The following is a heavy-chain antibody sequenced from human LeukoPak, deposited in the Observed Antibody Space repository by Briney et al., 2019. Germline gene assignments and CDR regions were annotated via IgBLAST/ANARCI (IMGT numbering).Heavy chain of an antibody. D-gene: IGHD5-24*01. CDR3: ARRRRDGYKSPLHI. J-gene: IGHJ3*02. CDR1: GGSIFSSTYY. CDR2: IYYRGST. Sequence: SETLSLTCTVSGGSIFSSTYYCGCIRQPPGKELGWNGSIYYRGSTNYNPSLNSRVIMSVVTTNTQFSLRLSSVTATDTAIYYCARRRRDGYKSPLHIWGQGTVVVVSS. V-gene: IGHV4-39*07.